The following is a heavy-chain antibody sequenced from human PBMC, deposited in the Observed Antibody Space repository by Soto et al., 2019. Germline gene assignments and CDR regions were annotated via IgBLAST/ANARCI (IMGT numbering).Heavy chain of an antibody. CDR2: ISGSVDST. Sequence: EVQVLESGGGLVQPGGSLRLSCAASGFPFSNYAMSWVRQAPGKGLQWVSSISGSVDSTYYADSVQGRFIISRDYSKNPLFLQMNPLRAEDRAVYYCARAPSRTPYVRDVGGQGTTVTVS. CDR3: ARAPSRTPYVRDV. J-gene: IGHJ6*02. V-gene: IGHV3-23*01. D-gene: IGHD6-13*01. CDR1: GFPFSNYA.